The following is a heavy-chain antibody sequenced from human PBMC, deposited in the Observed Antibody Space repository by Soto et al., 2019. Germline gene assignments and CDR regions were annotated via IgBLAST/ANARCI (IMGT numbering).Heavy chain of an antibody. CDR1: GGSISSYY. J-gene: IGHJ6*02. CDR3: ARQGFGPLHGLVDV. Sequence: QVQLPESGPGLVKPSETLSLSCTVSGGSISSYYWSWFRQSPGKRMEWIGYVHHSWGSSYNPSLQSRVAISLATAKSQFSLKVTSVTATDTAVYYCARQGFGPLHGLVDVWGQGTTVTVSS. CDR2: VHHSWGS. D-gene: IGHD3-10*01. V-gene: IGHV4-59*08.